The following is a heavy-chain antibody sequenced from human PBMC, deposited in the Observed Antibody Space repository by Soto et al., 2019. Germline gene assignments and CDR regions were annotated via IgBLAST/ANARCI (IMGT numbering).Heavy chain of an antibody. D-gene: IGHD2-21*01. Sequence: QVQLVQSGAEVKKPGSSVKVSCKASGVTFSSETISWVRQAHGQGLEWVGGIIPLFGTANYAQKFQGRVTITADESTSTLYIELSSLRSDDTAVYYCAPELGDNPARPFDSWGQGTLVTGSS. CDR2: IIPLFGTA. V-gene: IGHV1-69*01. CDR3: APELGDNPARPFDS. CDR1: GVTFSSET. J-gene: IGHJ4*02.